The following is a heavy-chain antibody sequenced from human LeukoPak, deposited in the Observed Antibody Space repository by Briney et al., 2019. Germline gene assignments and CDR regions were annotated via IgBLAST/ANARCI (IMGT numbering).Heavy chain of an antibody. CDR2: IYYSGST. J-gene: IGHJ6*02. CDR3: ARGGDYYGMDV. D-gene: IGHD3-16*01. CDR1: GGSVSSGSYY. Sequence: SATLSLTCTVSGGSVSSGSYYWSWIRQPPGKGLEWIGYIYYSGSTNYNPSLKSRVTISVDTSKNQFSLKLSSVTAADTAVYYCARGGDYYGMDVWGQGTTVTVSS. V-gene: IGHV4-61*01.